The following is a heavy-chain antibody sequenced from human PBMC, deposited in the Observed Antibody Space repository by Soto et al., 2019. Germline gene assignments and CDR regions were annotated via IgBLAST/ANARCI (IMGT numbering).Heavy chain of an antibody. CDR3: VRDYNDGIGRYDY. J-gene: IGHJ4*02. Sequence: VQLEESGGAVVQPGRSLRLSCAASGFAFSSYAMQWVRQAPCKGLEWVAGISYDGSNKHYADSVKGRYTISRDNSKTTLFLQMNSLSTEDTAVYYCVRDYNDGIGRYDYWGQGTPVTVSS. D-gene: IGHD1-1*01. CDR2: ISYDGSNK. CDR1: GFAFSSYA. V-gene: IGHV3-30-3*01.